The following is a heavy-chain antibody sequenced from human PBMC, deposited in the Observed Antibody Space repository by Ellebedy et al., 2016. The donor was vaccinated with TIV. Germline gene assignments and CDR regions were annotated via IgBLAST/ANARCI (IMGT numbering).Heavy chain of an antibody. V-gene: IGHV2-70*01. CDR1: GFSLSTSGMC. D-gene: IGHD1-26*01. J-gene: IGHJ5*02. Sequence: SGPTLVXPTQTLTLTCTFSGFSLSTSGMCVSWIRQPPGKALKWLALIDWDDDKYYSTSLKTRLTISKDTSKNQVVLTMTNMDPVDTATYYCARIRDDSGWFDPWGQGTLVTVSS. CDR2: IDWDDDK. CDR3: ARIRDDSGWFDP.